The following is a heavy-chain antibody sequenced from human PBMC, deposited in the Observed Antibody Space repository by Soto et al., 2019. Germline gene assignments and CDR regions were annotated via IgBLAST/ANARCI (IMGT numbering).Heavy chain of an antibody. J-gene: IGHJ3*01. V-gene: IGHV3-30*18. CDR1: GFTFNNYG. Sequence: QVQLVESGGGVVQPGTSLRLSCAASGFTFNNYGMHWVRQAPGTGLEWVAAISNDGSDKYYADSVKGRLTISRDNSKNTLYLQMDSLRAEDTAVYYCAKDQGIAASHGIDWGQGTMVTVYS. CDR3: AKDQGIAASHGID. D-gene: IGHD6-13*01. CDR2: ISNDGSDK.